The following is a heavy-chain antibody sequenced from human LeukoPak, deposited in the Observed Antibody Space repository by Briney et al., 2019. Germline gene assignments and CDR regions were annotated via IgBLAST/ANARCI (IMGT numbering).Heavy chain of an antibody. CDR2: ISWNSGSI. D-gene: IGHD2-15*01. J-gene: IGHJ4*01. CDR1: GFTFDDYA. Sequence: GGSLRLSCAASGFTFDDYAMHWVRQAPGKGLEWVSGISWNSGSIGYADSVKGRFTISRDNAKNSLYLQMNSLRAEDTAVYYCATRYCSGSSCYALDHWGQGTLVTVSS. V-gene: IGHV3-9*01. CDR3: ATRYCSGSSCYALDH.